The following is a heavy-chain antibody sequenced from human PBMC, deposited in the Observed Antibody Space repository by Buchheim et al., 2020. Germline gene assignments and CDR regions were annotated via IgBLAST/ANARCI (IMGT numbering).Heavy chain of an antibody. CDR2: ICYDGSNK. CDR1: GFTFSSYG. Sequence: QVQLVESGGGVVQPGRSLRLSCAASGFTFSSYGMHWVRQAPGKGLEWVAVICYDGSNKYYADSVKGRFTISRDNSKNTRYLQMNSLRAEDTAVYYCARDLGYCSGGSCYSFHYYYGMDVWGQGTT. CDR3: ARDLGYCSGGSCYSFHYYYGMDV. V-gene: IGHV3-33*01. J-gene: IGHJ6*02. D-gene: IGHD2-15*01.